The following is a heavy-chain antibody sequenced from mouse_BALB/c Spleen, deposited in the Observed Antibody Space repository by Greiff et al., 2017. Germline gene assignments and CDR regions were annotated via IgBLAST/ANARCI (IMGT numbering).Heavy chain of an antibody. D-gene: IGHD2-1*01. CDR1: GFSLTGYG. V-gene: IGHV2-6-7*01. J-gene: IGHJ3*01. Sequence: VQVVESGPGLVAPSQSLSITCTVSGFSLTGYGVNWVRQPPGKGLEWLGMIWGDGSTDYNSALKSRLSISKDNSKSQVFLKMNSLQTDDTARYYCAREDGNYVAWFAYWGQGTLVTVSA. CDR2: IWGDGST. CDR3: AREDGNYVAWFAY.